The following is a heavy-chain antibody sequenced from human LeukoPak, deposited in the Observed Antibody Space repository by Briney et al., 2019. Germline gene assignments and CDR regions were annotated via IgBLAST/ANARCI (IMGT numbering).Heavy chain of an antibody. CDR2: IIPIFGTA. V-gene: IGHV1-69*13. D-gene: IGHD1-26*01. CDR1: GGTFSSYA. Sequence: ASVKVSCKASGGTFSSYAISWVRQAPGQGLEWMEGIIPIFGTANYAQKFQGRVTITADESTSTAYMELSSLRSEDTAVYYCARARSGSYYADDYYYMDVWGKGTTVTVSS. J-gene: IGHJ6*03. CDR3: ARARSGSYYADDYYYMDV.